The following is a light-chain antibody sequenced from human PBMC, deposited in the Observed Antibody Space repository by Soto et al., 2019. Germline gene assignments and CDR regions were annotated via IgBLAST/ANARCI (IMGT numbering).Light chain of an antibody. CDR2: WAS. V-gene: IGKV4-1*01. J-gene: IGKJ1*01. CDR1: QSVLYSSNNNNY. CDR3: QRYYRFPHT. Sequence: DIVMTQSPDSLAVSLGERATVNCKSSQSVLYSSNNNNYLAWYQQKPGQPPRLLIYWASTRESGVPDRFSGSGSGTDFTLTISSLQAADAAVYYCQRYYRFPHTFGLGTKVETK.